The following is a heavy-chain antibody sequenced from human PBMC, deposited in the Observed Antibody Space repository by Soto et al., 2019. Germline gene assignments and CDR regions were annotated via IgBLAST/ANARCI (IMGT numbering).Heavy chain of an antibody. CDR3: VKDRSDTWSFDY. J-gene: IGHJ4*02. CDR1: GFTFSSCA. D-gene: IGHD2-8*02. Sequence: QVQLVESGGGVVQPGRSLRLSCVASGFTFSSCAMHWVRQVPGKGLEWLAVVTHDGTLYPYADSVKGRFSISRDNSRKKLYLQMSGLRPEDTAVYYCVKDRSDTWSFDYWGQGTLVTVSS. CDR2: VTHDGTLY. V-gene: IGHV3-30*18.